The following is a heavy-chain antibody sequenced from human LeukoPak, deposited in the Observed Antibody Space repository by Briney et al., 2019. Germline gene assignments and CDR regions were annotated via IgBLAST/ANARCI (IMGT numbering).Heavy chain of an antibody. CDR1: GITVSSNY. D-gene: IGHD1-26*01. CDR2: IYSGGST. CDR3: AREISGY. J-gene: IGHJ4*02. Sequence: GGSLRLSCAASGITVSSNYMNWVRQAPGKGLEWVAIIYSGGSTYYADSVKGRFTISRDNSKNTLYLQMNSLRAEDTAVYYWAREISGYWGQGTLVTVSS. V-gene: IGHV3-66*01.